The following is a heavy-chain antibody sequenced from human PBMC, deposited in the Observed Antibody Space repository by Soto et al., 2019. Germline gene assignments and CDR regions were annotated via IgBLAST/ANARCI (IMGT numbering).Heavy chain of an antibody. J-gene: IGHJ4*02. CDR2: LTSAGAGETK. D-gene: IGHD5-12*01. CDR1: GLTFIHAW. Sequence: PGGSLKLSCPVSGLTFIHAWLNWVRQAPGKGLEWVGRLTSAGAGETKDCAAAVKGRFILSRDDCQNTMYLQMNSLETDDTAVYYCIWESRFYSSWQWGRGTLVTVSS. CDR3: IWESRFYSSWQ. V-gene: IGHV3-15*07.